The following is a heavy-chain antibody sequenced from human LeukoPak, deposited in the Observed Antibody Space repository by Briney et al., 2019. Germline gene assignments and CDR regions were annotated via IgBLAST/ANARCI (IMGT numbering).Heavy chain of an antibody. Sequence: GGSLRLSCAASGLTVSSNYMSWVRQAPGKGLEWVSGISWNSGSIGYADSVKGRFTISRDNAKNSLYLQMNSLRAEDTAVYYCARRLYYFDYWGQGTLVTVPS. J-gene: IGHJ4*02. CDR2: ISWNSGSI. V-gene: IGHV3-48*04. D-gene: IGHD6-19*01. CDR1: GLTVSSNY. CDR3: ARRLYYFDY.